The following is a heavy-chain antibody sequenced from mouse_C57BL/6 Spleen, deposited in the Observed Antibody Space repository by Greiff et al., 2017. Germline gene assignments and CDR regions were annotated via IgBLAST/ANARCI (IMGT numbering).Heavy chain of an antibody. Sequence: EVKLVESGPGLVKPSQSLSLTCSVTGYSITSGYYWNWIRQFPGNKLEWMGYISYDGSNNYNPSLKNRISITRDTSKNQFFLKLNSVTTEDTATYYCARAGATGYFDYWGQGTTLTVSS. J-gene: IGHJ2*01. CDR2: ISYDGSN. CDR3: ARAGATGYFDY. V-gene: IGHV3-6*01. D-gene: IGHD3-1*01. CDR1: GYSITSGYY.